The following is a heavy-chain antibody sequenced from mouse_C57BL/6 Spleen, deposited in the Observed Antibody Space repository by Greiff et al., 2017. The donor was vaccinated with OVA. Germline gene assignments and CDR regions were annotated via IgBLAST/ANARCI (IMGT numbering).Heavy chain of an antibody. J-gene: IGHJ2*01. Sequence: EVQLQQSGAELVKPGASVKLSCTASGFNIKDYYMHWVKQRTEQGLEWIGRIDPEDGETKYATKFQGKATITADTSSNTAYLQLSSLTSEDTAVYFCARNDGFYFDYWGQGTTLTVSS. CDR2: IDPEDGET. CDR1: GFNIKDYY. CDR3: ARNDGFYFDY. D-gene: IGHD2-3*01. V-gene: IGHV14-2*01.